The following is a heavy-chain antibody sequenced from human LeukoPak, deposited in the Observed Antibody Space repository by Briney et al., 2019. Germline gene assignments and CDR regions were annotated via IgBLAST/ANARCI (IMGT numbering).Heavy chain of an antibody. CDR2: ISGNNGNT. V-gene: IGHV1-18*01. CDR3: ARGSPGMGIGPDAFDI. CDR1: GYSFSSYG. Sequence: ASVKVSCKASGYSFSSYGISWVRQAPGQGLEWMTWISGNNGNTDFAKNFQGRVTMTTDTSTTTVYMELRSLKSDDTAVYYCARGSPGMGIGPDAFDIWGQGTMVTVSS. J-gene: IGHJ3*02. D-gene: IGHD6-13*01.